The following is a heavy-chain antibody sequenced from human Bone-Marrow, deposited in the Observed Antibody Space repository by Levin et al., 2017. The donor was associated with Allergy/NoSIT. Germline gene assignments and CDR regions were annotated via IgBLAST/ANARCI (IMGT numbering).Heavy chain of an antibody. CDR1: GFTFSSYA. J-gene: IGHJ5*02. V-gene: IGHV3-23*01. CDR2: ISGSGGST. CDR3: AKEKGYGVYNWFDP. Sequence: GESLKISCAASGFTFSSYAMSWVRQAPGKGLEWVSAISGSGGSTYYADSVKGRFTISRDNSKNTLYLQMNSLRAEDTAVYYCAKEKGYGVYNWFDPWGQGTLVTVSS. D-gene: IGHD4-17*01.